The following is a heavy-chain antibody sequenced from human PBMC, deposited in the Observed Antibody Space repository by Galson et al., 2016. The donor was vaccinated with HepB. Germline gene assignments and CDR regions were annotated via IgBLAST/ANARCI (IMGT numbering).Heavy chain of an antibody. D-gene: IGHD2-2*01. CDR3: TTMGGCVGYCSNTPIYDWDV. CDR2: SKGKTDGGTT. V-gene: IGHV3-15*01. Sequence: SLRLSCAASGFTFSDDWMNWVRQAPGKGLVWVRRSKGKTDGGTTDYALPVKGRFTISRDDSKNTAYLQMNSLKTEDTAVYYCTTMGGCVGYCSNTPIYDWDVWGQGTTVTVSS. J-gene: IGHJ6*02. CDR1: GFTFSDDW.